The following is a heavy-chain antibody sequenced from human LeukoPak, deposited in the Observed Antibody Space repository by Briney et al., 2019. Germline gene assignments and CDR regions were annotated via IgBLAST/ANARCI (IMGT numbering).Heavy chain of an antibody. CDR2: IIPIFGTA. V-gene: IGHV1-69*13. CDR1: GGTFSSYA. J-gene: IGHJ3*02. CDR3: AVYGDYPDAFDI. D-gene: IGHD4-17*01. Sequence: GASVKVSCKASGGTFSSYAISWVRQAPGQGLERMGGIIPIFGTANYAQKFQGRVTITADESTSTAYMELSSLRSDDTAVYYCAVYGDYPDAFDIWGQGTMVTVSS.